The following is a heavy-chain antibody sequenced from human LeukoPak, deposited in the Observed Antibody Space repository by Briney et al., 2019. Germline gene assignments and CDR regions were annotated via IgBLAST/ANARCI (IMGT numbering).Heavy chain of an antibody. CDR3: ARDSSGYAYYFDY. Sequence: SETLSLTCTVSGGSISSSSYYWGWIRQPPGKGLEWIGYISYSGSTNYNPSLKSRVTISVDTSKNQFSLKLSSVTAADTAVYYCARDSSGYAYYFDYWGQGTLLTVSS. CDR2: ISYSGST. J-gene: IGHJ4*02. CDR1: GGSISSSSYY. V-gene: IGHV4-61*01. D-gene: IGHD5-12*01.